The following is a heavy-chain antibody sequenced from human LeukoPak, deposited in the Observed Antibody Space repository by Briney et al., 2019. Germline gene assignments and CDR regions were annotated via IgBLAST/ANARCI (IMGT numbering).Heavy chain of an antibody. CDR3: AGDEGWTFDI. CDR2: IKQDGSVI. CDR1: GFSFSTHW. V-gene: IGHV3-7*01. D-gene: IGHD5-24*01. Sequence: QPGGSLGLSCAASGFSFSTHWMSWFRQAPGKGLEWVALIKQDGSVIHYVDSVKGRFTISRDNAKNSLSLQMNSLRADDTAVYYCAGDEGWTFDIWGQGTKVTVSS. J-gene: IGHJ3*02.